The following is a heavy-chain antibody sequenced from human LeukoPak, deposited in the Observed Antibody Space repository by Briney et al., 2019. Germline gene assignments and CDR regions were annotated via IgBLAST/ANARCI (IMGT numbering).Heavy chain of an antibody. V-gene: IGHV4-59*01. J-gene: IGHJ4*02. D-gene: IGHD3-16*01. CDR2: IYYTGTT. CDR3: ARGGRRLYY. Sequence: ETPYTPCTVSGGSISSYYWSWIRQPPGKGLEWIGYIYYTGTTNYNPSLKSRVTISVDTSKNQFSLKLSSVTAADTAVYYCARGGRRLYYWGQGTLVTVSS. CDR1: GGSISSYY.